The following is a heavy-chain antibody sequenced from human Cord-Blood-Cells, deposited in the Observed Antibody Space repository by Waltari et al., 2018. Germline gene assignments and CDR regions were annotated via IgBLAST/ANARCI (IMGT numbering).Heavy chain of an antibody. J-gene: IGHJ4*02. CDR3: AKTASPIYGSGSYYNY. CDR2: ISGSVGSP. V-gene: IGHV3-23*01. D-gene: IGHD3-10*01. Sequence: EVQLLESGGGLVQPGGSLSLSCAASGFTFRSYAMVLVRQAPGRGVWWGSAISGSVGSPYYAGSVKGRFTISRDNSKNTLYLQMTSLRAEDTAVYYCAKTASPIYGSGSYYNYWGQGTLVTVSS. CDR1: GFTFRSYA.